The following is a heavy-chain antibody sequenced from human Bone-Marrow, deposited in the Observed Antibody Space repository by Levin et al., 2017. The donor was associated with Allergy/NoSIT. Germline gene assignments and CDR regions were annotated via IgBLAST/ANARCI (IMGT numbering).Heavy chain of an antibody. D-gene: IGHD1-1*01. CDR2: IWNDGTNK. Sequence: GESLKISGAASGFTFRIYGMHWVRQAPGKGLTWVAFIWNDGTNKYYADSVEGRFTISRDNSRNTVSLQMNSLGAEDAGVYYCARAGYNDYRVPYYAMDLWGQGATVTVTS. CDR3: ARAGYNDYRVPYYAMDL. CDR1: GFTFRIYG. J-gene: IGHJ6*02. V-gene: IGHV3-33*01.